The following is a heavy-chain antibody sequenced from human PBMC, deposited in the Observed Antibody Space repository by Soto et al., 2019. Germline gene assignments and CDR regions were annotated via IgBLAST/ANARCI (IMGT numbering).Heavy chain of an antibody. CDR2: IIPIFGTA. D-gene: IGHD6-13*01. CDR1: GGTFSSYA. J-gene: IGHJ6*02. Sequence: QVQLVQSGAEVKKPGSSVKVSCKASGGTFSSYAISWVRQAPGQGLEWMGGIIPIFGTANYAQKFQGRVTITAGESTSTAYMELSSLRSEDTAVYYCAGRLASSSSWPYYYYGMDVWGQGTTVTVSS. V-gene: IGHV1-69*01. CDR3: AGRLASSSSWPYYYYGMDV.